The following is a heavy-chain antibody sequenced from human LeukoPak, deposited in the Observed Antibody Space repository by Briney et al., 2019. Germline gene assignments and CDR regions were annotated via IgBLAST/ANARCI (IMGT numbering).Heavy chain of an antibody. CDR1: GYTFTGYY. D-gene: IGHD6-13*01. CDR2: INPNSGGT. J-gene: IGHJ6*02. Sequence: ASVKVSCKASGYTFTGYYMHWVRQAPGQGLEWMGWINPNSGGTNYAQEFQGWVTMTRDTSISTAYMELSRLRSDDTAVYYCARASTYSSSWYMDYYYYYGMDVWGQGTTVTVSS. CDR3: ARASTYSSSWYMDYYYYYGMDV. V-gene: IGHV1-2*04.